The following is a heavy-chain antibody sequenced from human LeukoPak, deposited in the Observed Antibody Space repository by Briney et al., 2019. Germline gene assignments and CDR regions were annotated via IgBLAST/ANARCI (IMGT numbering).Heavy chain of an antibody. Sequence: GGSLRLSCAASGSTFSDYYMDWVRQAPGKGLEWVGLTRKKANGYTTEYAPSVKDRFTISRDDSKNSMYLQMNSLKTEDTAVYYCARTVGYSFKDWGQGTLVTVSS. CDR1: GSTFSDYY. V-gene: IGHV3-72*01. CDR3: ARTVGYSFKD. CDR2: TRKKANGYTT. J-gene: IGHJ4*02. D-gene: IGHD5-18*01.